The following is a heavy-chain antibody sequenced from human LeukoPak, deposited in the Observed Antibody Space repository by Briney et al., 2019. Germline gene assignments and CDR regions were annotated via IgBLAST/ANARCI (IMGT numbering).Heavy chain of an antibody. J-gene: IGHJ4*02. CDR3: ARASPERGYSYGPLDNYFDY. CDR1: GFTFSSYW. V-gene: IGHV3-7*01. Sequence: PGGSLRLSCAASGFTFSSYWMTWVRQAPGKGLEWVANINQHGSEKYYVDSGKGRFTISRDNAKNSLYLQMNSLRAEDTAVYYCARASPERGYSYGPLDNYFDYWGQGTLVTVSS. CDR2: INQHGSEK. D-gene: IGHD5-18*01.